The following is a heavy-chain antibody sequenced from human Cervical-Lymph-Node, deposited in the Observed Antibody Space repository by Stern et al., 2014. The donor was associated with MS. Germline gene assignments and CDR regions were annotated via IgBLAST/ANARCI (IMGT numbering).Heavy chain of an antibody. D-gene: IGHD3-16*02. V-gene: IGHV4-59*01. CDR1: GVSFNGYY. J-gene: IGHJ6*02. CDR2: FFHSGSS. Sequence: QVQLQESGPGLVKPSETLSLTCTVSGVSFNGYYWSWIRQTPGKGLEWIGVFFHSGSSNCTPSLKSRVTLSLDTSRIKFSLKLNSVTAEDTAVYYCAGDYVWGCYRYQRGDYYYYGMDVWGQGTTLTVSS. CDR3: AGDYVWGCYRYQRGDYYYYGMDV.